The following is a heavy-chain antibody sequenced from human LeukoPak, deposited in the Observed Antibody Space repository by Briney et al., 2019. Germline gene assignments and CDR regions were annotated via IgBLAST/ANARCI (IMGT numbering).Heavy chain of an antibody. CDR1: GFTFSSYA. CDR3: AKASSGIYDY. V-gene: IGHV3-23*01. D-gene: IGHD1-26*01. J-gene: IGHJ4*02. CDR2: ISGSGGST. Sequence: GGSLRLSCAASGFTFSSYAMSWVRQAPGKGLEWVSTISGSGGSTYYADSVKGRFTISRDNSKNTLYLQMNSLRAEDTAIYYCAKASSGIYDYWGQGTLVTVSS.